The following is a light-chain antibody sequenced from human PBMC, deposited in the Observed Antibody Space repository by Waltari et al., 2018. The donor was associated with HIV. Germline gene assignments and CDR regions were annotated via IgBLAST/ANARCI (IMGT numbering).Light chain of an antibody. CDR2: CAS. Sequence: EIVMTQSPATLSVSPGERATLSCRAGASSNSKSAWYQKKPRAAPSLLIYCASTRATGIPPRFSSSGSGTEFTLTISSMQPEDFAVYYCQQYNSWPPLTFGGGTKVEIK. CDR3: QQYNSWPPLT. V-gene: IGKV3-15*01. CDR1: ASSNSK. J-gene: IGKJ4*01.